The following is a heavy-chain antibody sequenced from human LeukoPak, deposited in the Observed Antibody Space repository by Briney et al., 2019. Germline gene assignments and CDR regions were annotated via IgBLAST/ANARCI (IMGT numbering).Heavy chain of an antibody. CDR3: ARRTMIGNWFDP. Sequence: GSSVKVSCKASGGTFSSYAISWVRQAPGQGLEWTGGIIPIFGTANYAQKFQGRVTITTDESTSTAYMELSSLRSEDTAVYYCARRTMIGNWFDPWGQGTLVTVSS. D-gene: IGHD3-22*01. J-gene: IGHJ5*02. CDR2: IIPIFGTA. V-gene: IGHV1-69*05. CDR1: GGTFSSYA.